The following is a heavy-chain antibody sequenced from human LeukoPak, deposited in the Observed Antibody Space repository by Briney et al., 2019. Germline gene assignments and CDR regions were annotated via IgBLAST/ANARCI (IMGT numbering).Heavy chain of an antibody. CDR2: INPSGGST. V-gene: IGHV1-46*01. Sequence: ASVKVSCKASGYTFTSYYMHWVRQAPGQGLEWMGIINPSGGSTSYAQKFQGRVTMTRDMSTSTVYMELSSLRSDDTAVYYCARDHGSGSFNYYYYMDVWGKGTTVTVSS. D-gene: IGHD3-3*01. CDR1: GYTFTSYY. CDR3: ARDHGSGSFNYYYYMDV. J-gene: IGHJ6*03.